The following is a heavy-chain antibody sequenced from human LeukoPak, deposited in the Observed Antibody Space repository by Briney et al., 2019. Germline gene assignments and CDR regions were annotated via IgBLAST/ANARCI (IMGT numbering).Heavy chain of an antibody. V-gene: IGHV3-49*03. CDR3: TRDLTYYDFWSGYTRPSNYYYGMDV. D-gene: IGHD3-3*01. J-gene: IGHJ6*02. CDR1: GFTFGDYA. Sequence: GGSLRLSCTASGFTFGDYAMSWFRQAPGKGLEWVGFIRSKAYGGTTEYAASVKGRFTTSRDDSKSIAYLQMNSLKTEDTAVYYCTRDLTYYDFWSGYTRPSNYYYGMDVWGQGTTVTVSS. CDR2: IRSKAYGGTT.